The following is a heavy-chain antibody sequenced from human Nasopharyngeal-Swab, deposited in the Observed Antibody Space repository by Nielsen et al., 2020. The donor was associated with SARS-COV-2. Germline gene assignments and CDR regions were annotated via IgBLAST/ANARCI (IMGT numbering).Heavy chain of an antibody. CDR3: TRDTPAMFAY. J-gene: IGHJ4*02. CDR2: ISSTGDYI. V-gene: IGHV3-21*01. CDR1: GFTFTLYT. Sequence: GGSLRLSCAASGFTFTLYTMNWVRQAPGKGLERVSAISSTGDYIYYAASVKGRFTISRDNAKNSVYLQMNSLRAEDTALYYCTRDTPAMFAYWGQGTLVSVSS.